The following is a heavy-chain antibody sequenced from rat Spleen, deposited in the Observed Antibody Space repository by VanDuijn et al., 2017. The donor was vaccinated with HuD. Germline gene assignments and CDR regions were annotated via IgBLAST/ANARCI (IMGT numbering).Heavy chain of an antibody. CDR2: INSAGST. V-gene: IGHV3-3*01. J-gene: IGHJ2*01. CDR3: ARSRWELDFDY. Sequence: EVQLQESGPGLVKPSQSLSLTCSVTGYSITSSYRWNWIRKFPGNKLEWMGYINSAGSTNYNPSLKSRISITRDKAKNQFFLQVNSVTTEDTATYYCARSRWELDFDYWGQGVMVTVSS. D-gene: IGHD5-1*01. CDR1: GYSITSSYR.